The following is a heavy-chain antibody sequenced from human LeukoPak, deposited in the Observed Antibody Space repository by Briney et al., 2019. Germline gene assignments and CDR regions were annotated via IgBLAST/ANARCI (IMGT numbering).Heavy chain of an antibody. Sequence: ASVKVSCKASGYTFTSYGISWVRQAPGQGLEWMGIINPSGGSTSYAQKFQGRVTMTRDTSTSTVYMELSSLRSEDTAVYYCARVAAIPYYFDYWGQGTLVTVSS. CDR2: INPSGGST. CDR3: ARVAAIPYYFDY. V-gene: IGHV1-46*01. J-gene: IGHJ4*02. D-gene: IGHD2-15*01. CDR1: GYTFTSYG.